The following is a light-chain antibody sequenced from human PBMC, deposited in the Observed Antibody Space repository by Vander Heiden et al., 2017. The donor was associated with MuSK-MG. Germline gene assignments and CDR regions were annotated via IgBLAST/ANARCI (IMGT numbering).Light chain of an antibody. CDR3: CSDAGSNNYV. CDR1: SNDVRSFND. J-gene: IGLJ1*01. V-gene: IGLV2-8*01. CDR2: EVT. Sequence: QSPLTQPPSASWSPGQSVTISCTGTSNDVRSFNDVSCYQQPPGKPPQLVISEVTKRPSGVPGRFSGSKSDNTASLTVSGLQAEDAADYYCCSDAGSNNYVFGTGTKVTV.